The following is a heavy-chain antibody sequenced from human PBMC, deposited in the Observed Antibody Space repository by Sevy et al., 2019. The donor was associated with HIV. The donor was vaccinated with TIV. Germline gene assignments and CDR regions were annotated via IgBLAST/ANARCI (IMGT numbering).Heavy chain of an antibody. CDR3: ARGGSYGSSGYFDS. D-gene: IGHD3-22*01. J-gene: IGHJ4*02. CDR1: GGSISNYY. CDR2: IYYSGST. Sequence: SETLSLTCTVSGGSISNYYWNWIRQPPGKGLEWIGYIYYSGSTNYNRSLKSRVTISVDMSKNQFSLKLSSVTAADTAVYYCARGGSYGSSGYFDSWGQGTLVTVSS. V-gene: IGHV4-59*01.